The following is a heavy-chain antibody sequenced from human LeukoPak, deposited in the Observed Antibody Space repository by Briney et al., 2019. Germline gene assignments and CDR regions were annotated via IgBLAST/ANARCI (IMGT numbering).Heavy chain of an antibody. CDR2: IYYSGST. V-gene: IGHV4-59*08. Sequence: PSETLSLTCTVSGGSISSYYWSWIRQPPGKGLEWIGYIYYSGSTNYSPPLKSRVTISVDTSKNQFSLKLSSVTAADTAVYYCARLRYSSRPYFDYWGQGTLVTVSS. J-gene: IGHJ4*02. CDR1: GGSISSYY. CDR3: ARLRYSSRPYFDY. D-gene: IGHD6-19*01.